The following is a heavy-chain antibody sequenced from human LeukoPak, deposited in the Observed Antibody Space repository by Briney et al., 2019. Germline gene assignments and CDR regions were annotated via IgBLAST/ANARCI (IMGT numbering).Heavy chain of an antibody. J-gene: IGHJ3*02. CDR1: GGSVRSVGYC. D-gene: IGHD2-21*02. Sequence: SHTLSLTCTVSGGSVRSVGYCLNWIRQHPGEGLEWIGFIYDSGNAYYNPSYNPSLKSRVTISVDKSKNQFSLKLSSVTAADTAVYYCASTTSPATYCGGDCYSAIFSSWAFDIWGQGTMVTVSS. V-gene: IGHV4-31*03. CDR2: IYDSGNA. CDR3: ASTTSPATYCGGDCYSAIFSSWAFDI.